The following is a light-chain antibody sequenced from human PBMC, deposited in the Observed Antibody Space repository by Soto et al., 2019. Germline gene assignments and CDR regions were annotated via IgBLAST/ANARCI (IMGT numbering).Light chain of an antibody. CDR2: WAS. J-gene: IGKJ2*01. V-gene: IGKV4-1*01. Sequence: DIVMTQSPDSLAVSLGERATINCKSSQSVLYSSNNKNHLAWYQQKPGQPPRLLIYWASTRESGVPDRFSGSGSGTDFTLTISSLQAGDVAVYYCQQYYSMPYTFGQGTKLEIK. CDR3: QQYYSMPYT. CDR1: QSVLYSSNNKNH.